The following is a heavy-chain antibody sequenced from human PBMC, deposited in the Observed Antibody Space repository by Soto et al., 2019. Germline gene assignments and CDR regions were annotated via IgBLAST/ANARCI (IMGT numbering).Heavy chain of an antibody. CDR2: IYWDDDK. J-gene: IGHJ1*01. Sequence: QITLKKSGPTLVKPTQTLTLTCTFSGFSLSTSGVGVGWIRQPPGKALEWLALIYWDDDKRYSPSLKSRLTSTTDXXKXPXXLTMTNMDPVDTATYYCAHRRLDGYYPRFRWYFQHWGPGTLVTVSS. V-gene: IGHV2-5*02. CDR3: AHRRLDGYYPRFRWYFQH. CDR1: GFSLSTSGVG. D-gene: IGHD1-26*01.